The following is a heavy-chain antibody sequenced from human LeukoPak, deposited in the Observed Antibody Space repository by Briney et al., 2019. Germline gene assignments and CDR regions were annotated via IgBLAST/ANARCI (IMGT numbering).Heavy chain of an antibody. CDR1: GFTFSSYS. D-gene: IGHD3-22*01. Sequence: GGSLRLSCAASGFTFSSYSMNWVRQAPGKGLEWVSGISGSGVSTYYAESVKGRFTISRDNSKNTMYLQMNSLRAEDTAVYYCAKDQAYYYDSGGYYSGAFDIWGQGTMVTVSS. CDR2: ISGSGVST. V-gene: IGHV3-23*01. J-gene: IGHJ3*02. CDR3: AKDQAYYYDSGGYYSGAFDI.